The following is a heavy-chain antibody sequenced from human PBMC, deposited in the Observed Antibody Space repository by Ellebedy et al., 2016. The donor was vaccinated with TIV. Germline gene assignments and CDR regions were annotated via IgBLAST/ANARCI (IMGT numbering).Heavy chain of an antibody. CDR3: ARAVWNYYDSSGSGY. D-gene: IGHD3-22*01. CDR2: INSDGTSL. J-gene: IGHJ4*02. V-gene: IGHV3-74*01. Sequence: AGSLRLSXAASGFTFSSYWMHWVRQVPGKGLVWVSRINSDGTSLSYADSVQGRFTISRDNAKNTLYLQMNSLRAEDSAVYYCARAVWNYYDSSGSGYWGQGTLVTVSS. CDR1: GFTFSSYW.